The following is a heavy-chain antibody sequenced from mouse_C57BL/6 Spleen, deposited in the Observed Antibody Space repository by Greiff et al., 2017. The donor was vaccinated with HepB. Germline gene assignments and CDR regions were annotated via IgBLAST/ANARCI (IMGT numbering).Heavy chain of an antibody. CDR1: GYAFSSYW. J-gene: IGHJ2*01. V-gene: IGHV1-80*01. Sequence: VKLMESGAELVKPGASVKISCKASGYAFSSYWMNWVKQRPGKGLEWIGQIYPGDGDTNYNGKFKGKATLTADKSSSTAYMQLSSLTSEDSAVYFCARWYFGTSDYWGQGTTLTVSS. CDR2: IYPGDGDT. CDR3: ARWYFGTSDY. D-gene: IGHD2-1*01.